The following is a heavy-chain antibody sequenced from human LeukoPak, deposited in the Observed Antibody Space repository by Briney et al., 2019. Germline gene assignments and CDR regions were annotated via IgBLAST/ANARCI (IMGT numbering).Heavy chain of an antibody. CDR3: ARAGKYCSSTSCPPFDYMDV. Sequence: SETLSLTCTVSGGSISSGGYYWSWIRQHPGKGLEWIGYIYYSGSTYYNPSLKSRVTISVDTSENQFSLKLSSVTAADTAVYYCARAGKYCSSTSCPPFDYMDVWGKGTTVTVSS. CDR1: GGSISSGGYY. J-gene: IGHJ6*03. V-gene: IGHV4-31*03. D-gene: IGHD2-2*01. CDR2: IYYSGST.